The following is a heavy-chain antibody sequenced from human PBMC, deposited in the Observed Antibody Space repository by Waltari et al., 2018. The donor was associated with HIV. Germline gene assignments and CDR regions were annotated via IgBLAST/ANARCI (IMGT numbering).Heavy chain of an antibody. CDR3: AKDQAAYHDSSGYAA. V-gene: IGHV3-23*01. CDR2: ISGNGGRA. Sequence: EVQLSESGGNLVQPGGCRRHSWYVCGVNSRDSDVAWVRQAPGKGMEWLTGISGNGGRADYGDSAKGRFTVSRDNSKSTLHLQLTNLRVDDTAIYYCAKDQAAYHDSSGYAAWGQGTLVTVSS. D-gene: IGHD3-16*01. J-gene: IGHJ5*02. CDR1: GVNSRDSD.